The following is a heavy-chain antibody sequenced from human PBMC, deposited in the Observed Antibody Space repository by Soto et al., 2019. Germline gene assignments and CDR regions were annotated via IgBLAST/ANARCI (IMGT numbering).Heavy chain of an antibody. V-gene: IGHV1-3*01. CDR3: ARASSHHDGFDM. CDR1: GYTFSTYT. J-gene: IGHJ3*02. Sequence: QVQLVQSGAEVKKPGASVKVSCKASGYTFSTYTMHWVRPAPGQRFEWMGWANAGNGDTRYSQKFQGRVTITRDTFAPTGYMELSSLTSEDTAVYYCARASSHHDGFDMWGQGTKVTVSS. CDR2: ANAGNGDT.